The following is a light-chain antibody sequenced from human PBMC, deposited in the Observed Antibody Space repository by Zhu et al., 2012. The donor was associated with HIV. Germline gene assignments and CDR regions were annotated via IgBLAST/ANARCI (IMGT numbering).Light chain of an antibody. Sequence: EIVLTQSPGTLSLSPGERATLSCRASQSVYNNYLAWYQQKPGQAPRLLIYDASKRATGIPARFSGSGSGTDFTLTISSLEPEDFALYYCQQRINWPLTFGGGTKVEIK. V-gene: IGKV3-11*01. CDR2: DAS. CDR3: QQRINWPLT. J-gene: IGKJ4*01. CDR1: QSVYNNY.